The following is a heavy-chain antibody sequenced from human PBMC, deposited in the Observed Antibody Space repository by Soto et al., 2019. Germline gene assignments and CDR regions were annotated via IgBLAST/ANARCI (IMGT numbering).Heavy chain of an antibody. CDR2: INHSGST. CDR1: GWSFTGYY. V-gene: IGHV4-34*01. D-gene: IGHD1-26*01. J-gene: IGHJ6*02. CDR3: ARGDSGSYFSSYYYYGMDV. Sequence: SETLSLTCAVYGWSFTGYYWSWIRQPPGKGLEWIGEINHSGSTNYNPSLKSRVTISVDTSKNQFSLKLSSVTAADTAVYFCARGDSGSYFSSYYYYGMDVWGQGTTVT.